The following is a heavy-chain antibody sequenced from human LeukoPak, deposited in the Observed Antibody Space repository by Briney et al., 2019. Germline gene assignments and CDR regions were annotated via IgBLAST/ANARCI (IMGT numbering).Heavy chain of an antibody. CDR2: IIPILGIA. CDR1: GGTFSSYA. CDR3: ARDRANWGSAPDY. Sequence: ASVKVSCKASGGTFSSYAISWVRQAPGQGLEWMGRIIPILGIANYAQKFQGRVTITADKSTSTAYMELRSLRSDDTAVYYCARDRANWGSAPDYWGQGTLVTVSS. J-gene: IGHJ4*02. D-gene: IGHD7-27*01. V-gene: IGHV1-69*04.